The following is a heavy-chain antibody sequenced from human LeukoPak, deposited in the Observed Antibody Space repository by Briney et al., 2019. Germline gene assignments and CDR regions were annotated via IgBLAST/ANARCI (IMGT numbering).Heavy chain of an antibody. J-gene: IGHJ4*02. Sequence: GGSLRLSCAASGFTFSSYSMNWVRQAPGKGLEWVSSISSSSSYIYYADSVKGRFTISRDNAKNSLYLQMNSLRAEDTAVYYCARDRPIFGVVITNFDYWGQGTLVTVSS. CDR2: ISSSSSYI. D-gene: IGHD3-3*01. V-gene: IGHV3-21*01. CDR1: GFTFSSYS. CDR3: ARDRPIFGVVITNFDY.